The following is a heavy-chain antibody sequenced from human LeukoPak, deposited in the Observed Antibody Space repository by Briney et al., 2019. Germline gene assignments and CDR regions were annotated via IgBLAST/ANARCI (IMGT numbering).Heavy chain of an antibody. CDR1: GGSISSYY. CDR3: ARYNSSWYDY. Sequence: PETLSLTCTVSGGSISSYYWSWIRQPPGKGLEWIGYINNSGSTNYNPSLKSRVTISVDTSKNQFSLKLRSVTAADTAVYYCARYNSSWYDYWGQGTRVTVSS. D-gene: IGHD6-13*01. CDR2: INNSGST. V-gene: IGHV4-59*01. J-gene: IGHJ4*02.